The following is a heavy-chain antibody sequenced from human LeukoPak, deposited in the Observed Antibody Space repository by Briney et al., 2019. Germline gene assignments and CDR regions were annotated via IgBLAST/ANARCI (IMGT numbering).Heavy chain of an antibody. Sequence: GGSLRLSCAASGFTFSSYDMHWVRRATGKGLEWVSAIGTAGDPYYPGSVKGRFTISRENAKNSLYLQMNSLRAGDTAVYYCARGNYYGSGSYSNYYYYGMDVWGKGTTVTVSS. D-gene: IGHD3-10*01. CDR2: IGTAGDP. CDR1: GFTFSSYD. J-gene: IGHJ6*04. V-gene: IGHV3-13*05. CDR3: ARGNYYGSGSYSNYYYYGMDV.